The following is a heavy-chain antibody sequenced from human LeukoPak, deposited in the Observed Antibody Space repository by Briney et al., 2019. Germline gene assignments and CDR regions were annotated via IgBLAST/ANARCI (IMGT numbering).Heavy chain of an antibody. D-gene: IGHD3-10*01. CDR3: ARGKTSGDIIEDAFDI. Sequence: GGSLRLSCAASGFSVNTNYMTWVRQAPGKGLEWISVLYSGGGAYYADSVKDRFTISRDYSQNTLLLQTDNVRAEDTALYYCARGKTSGDIIEDAFDIWGQGTMVAVSS. CDR2: LYSGGGA. J-gene: IGHJ3*02. V-gene: IGHV3-66*01. CDR1: GFSVNTNY.